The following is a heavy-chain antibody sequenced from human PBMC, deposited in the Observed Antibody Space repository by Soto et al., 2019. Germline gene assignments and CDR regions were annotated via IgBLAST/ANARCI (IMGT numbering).Heavy chain of an antibody. J-gene: IGHJ5*02. V-gene: IGHV4-30-4*01. D-gene: IGHD2-15*01. Sequence: SETLSLTCTVSGGSISSGDYYWSWIRQPPGKCLEWIGYIYYSGSTYYNPSLKSRVTISLDTSKNQFSLKLSSVTAADTAVYYCARVVVGANYWFDPWGQGTLVTVYS. CDR1: GGSISSGDYY. CDR2: IYYSGST. CDR3: ARVVVGANYWFDP.